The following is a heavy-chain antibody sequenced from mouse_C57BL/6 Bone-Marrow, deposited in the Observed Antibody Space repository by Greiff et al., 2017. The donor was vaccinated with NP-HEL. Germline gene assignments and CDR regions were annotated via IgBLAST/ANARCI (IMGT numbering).Heavy chain of an antibody. Sequence: VQLQQSGAELARPGASVKLSCKASGYTFTSYGISWVKQRTGQGLEWIGEIYPRSGNTYYNEKFKGKATLTADKSSSTAYMELRSLTSEDSAVYFCGLGEGGYEAWFAYWGQGTLVTVSA. D-gene: IGHD1-1*02. CDR2: IYPRSGNT. V-gene: IGHV1-81*01. J-gene: IGHJ3*01. CDR3: GLGEGGYEAWFAY. CDR1: GYTFTSYG.